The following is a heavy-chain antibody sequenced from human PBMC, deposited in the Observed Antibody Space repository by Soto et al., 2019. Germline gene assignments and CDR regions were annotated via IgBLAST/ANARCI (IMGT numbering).Heavy chain of an antibody. V-gene: IGHV3-30*14. D-gene: IGHD3-16*01. Sequence: QAQLVESEGSVVQPGTSLRLSCVASGFTFRGYPMHWVRQAPGKGLEWVAVVSSDGSNEHYADSVKGRFTIARDNSKNTLYLQMNTLTEDTAVYYCARDRAFNYGFDYWGQGTLVTVSS. CDR3: ARDRAFNYGFDY. CDR1: GFTFRGYP. J-gene: IGHJ4*02. CDR2: VSSDGSNE.